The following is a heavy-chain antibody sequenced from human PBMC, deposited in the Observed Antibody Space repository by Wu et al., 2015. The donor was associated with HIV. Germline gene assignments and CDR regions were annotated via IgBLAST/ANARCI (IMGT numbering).Heavy chain of an antibody. CDR1: GYTLTELS. CDR3: ATDPPKNYYDSSGSAFDI. Sequence: QVQLVQSGAEVKKPGASVKVSCKVSGYTLTELSMHWVRQAPGKGLEWMGGFDPEDGETIYAQKFQGRVTMTEDTSTDTAYMELSSLRSEDTAVYYCATDPPKNYYDSSGSAFDIWGQGTMVTVSS. CDR2: FDPEDGET. D-gene: IGHD3-22*01. J-gene: IGHJ3*02. V-gene: IGHV1-24*01.